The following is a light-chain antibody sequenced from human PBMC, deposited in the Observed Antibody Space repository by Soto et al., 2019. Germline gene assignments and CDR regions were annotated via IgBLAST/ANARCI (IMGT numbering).Light chain of an antibody. J-gene: IGLJ2*01. V-gene: IGLV2-23*02. Sequence: QSALTQPASVSGSPGQSITISCTGSSSDVGSYNRVSWYQQEPGKVPKLLISEVNKRPSGVSNRFSGSKSGNTASLTISGLQAEDEADYYCCSFAGSFTWVFGGGTKLTVL. CDR2: EVN. CDR3: CSFAGSFTWV. CDR1: SSDVGSYNR.